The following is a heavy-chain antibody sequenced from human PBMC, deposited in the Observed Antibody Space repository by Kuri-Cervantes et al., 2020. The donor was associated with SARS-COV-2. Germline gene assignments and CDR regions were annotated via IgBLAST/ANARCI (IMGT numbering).Heavy chain of an antibody. J-gene: IGHJ3*02. CDR3: ARRGAGSSSAAFDI. CDR1: HGSITSNF. CDR2: VHSSGST. D-gene: IGHD6-6*01. Sequence: SHGSITSNFWTWIRQPPGRGLEWIGDVHSSGSTNYNPSLESRVTISTDTSKNQFSLRLNSVTAADTAVYFCARRGAGSSSAAFDIWGLGTMVTVSS. V-gene: IGHV4-59*01.